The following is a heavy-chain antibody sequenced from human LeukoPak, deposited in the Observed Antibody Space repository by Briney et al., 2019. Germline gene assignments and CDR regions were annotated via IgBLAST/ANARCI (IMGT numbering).Heavy chain of an antibody. J-gene: IGHJ4*02. CDR2: MNPNSGNT. D-gene: IGHD3-16*01. CDR3: ARGLDFQGEANFDY. V-gene: IGHV1-8*01. Sequence: ASVKVSCKASGYTFTSYDINWVRQATGQGLEWMGWMNPNSGNTGYAQKFQGRVTMTRNTSISTAYMELSSLRPEDTAVYYCARGLDFQGEANFDYWGQGTLVTVSS. CDR1: GYTFTSYD.